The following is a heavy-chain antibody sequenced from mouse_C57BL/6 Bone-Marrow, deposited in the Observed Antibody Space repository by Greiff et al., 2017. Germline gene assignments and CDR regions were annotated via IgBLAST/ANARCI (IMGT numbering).Heavy chain of an antibody. J-gene: IGHJ3*01. Sequence: EVQLQQSGPGLVKPSQSLSLTCSVTGYSITSGYYWNWIRQLPGNKLEWMGYISYDGSNNYNPSLKNRISITRDTSKNQFFLKLNSVTTEDTATYYWARNRRFAYWGQGTLVTVSA. CDR1: GYSITSGYY. CDR3: ARNRRFAY. CDR2: ISYDGSN. V-gene: IGHV3-6*01.